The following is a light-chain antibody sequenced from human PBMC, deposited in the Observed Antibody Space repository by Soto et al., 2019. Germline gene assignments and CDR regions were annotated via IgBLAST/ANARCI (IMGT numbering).Light chain of an antibody. CDR3: GSWDSSLSAYV. CDR2: DDN. J-gene: IGLJ1*01. CDR1: SSNIGSNY. Sequence: QSVLTQPPSASGTPGQRVNISCSGSSSNIGSNYVYWYRQFPGTAPKLLIYDDNKRPSGIPDRFSGSKSGTSATLGITGFQTGDEADYYCGSWDSSLSAYVFGTGTKVTVL. V-gene: IGLV1-51*01.